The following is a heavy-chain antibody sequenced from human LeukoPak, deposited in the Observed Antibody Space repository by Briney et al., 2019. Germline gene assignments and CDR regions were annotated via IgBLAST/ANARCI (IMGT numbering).Heavy chain of an antibody. Sequence: GGSLRLSCAASGFTFISYGMHWVRQAPGKGLEWVAVISNDGNIKYYVDSVKGRFTISRDNSYNTLYLQMNSLRAEDTAVYYCAREDSGYDFEWWGQGTLVTVSS. V-gene: IGHV3-30*03. J-gene: IGHJ4*02. CDR2: ISNDGNIK. CDR1: GFTFISYG. CDR3: AREDSGYDFEW. D-gene: IGHD5-12*01.